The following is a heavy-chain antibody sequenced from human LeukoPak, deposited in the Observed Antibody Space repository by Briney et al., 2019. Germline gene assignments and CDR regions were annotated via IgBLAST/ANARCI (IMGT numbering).Heavy chain of an antibody. D-gene: IGHD3-16*01. CDR3: ARVPFRGYFDY. CDR1: GGSISSYY. Sequence: KSSGTLSLTCTVSGGSISSYYWSWIRQPPGKGLEWIGYIYYSGSTNYNPSLKSRVTISVDTSKNQFSLKLSSVTAADTAVYYCARVPFRGYFDYWGQGTLVTVSS. J-gene: IGHJ4*02. V-gene: IGHV4-59*01. CDR2: IYYSGST.